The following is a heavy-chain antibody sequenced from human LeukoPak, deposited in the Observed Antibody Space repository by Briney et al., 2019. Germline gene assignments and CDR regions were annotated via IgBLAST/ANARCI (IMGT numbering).Heavy chain of an antibody. D-gene: IGHD3-10*01. J-gene: IGHJ6*02. CDR3: ARERARGVIRLNYYYGMVV. CDR2: INPSGGST. CDR1: GYTFTSYY. V-gene: IGHV1-46*01. Sequence: ASVSVSCKASGYTFTSYYMHWVRQPPAQGLEWMGIINPSGGSTSYVQKFQGRVTMTSDTSTSTVYMELSSLRAQDTGVYYCARERARGVIRLNYYYGMVVWGQGTTVTVSS.